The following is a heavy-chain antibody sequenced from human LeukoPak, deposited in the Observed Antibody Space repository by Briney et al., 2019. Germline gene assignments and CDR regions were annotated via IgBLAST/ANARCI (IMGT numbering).Heavy chain of an antibody. CDR2: IYYSGST. V-gene: IGHV4-59*12. CDR1: GGSISTYY. D-gene: IGHD2-2*01. J-gene: IGHJ4*02. CDR3: AREGVPAVAIDY. Sequence: PSETLSLTCTVSGGSISTYYWSWIRQPPGKGLEWIGYIYYSGSTYYNPSLKSRVTISVDTSKNQFSLKLSSVTAADTAVYYCAREGVPAVAIDYWGQGTLVTVSS.